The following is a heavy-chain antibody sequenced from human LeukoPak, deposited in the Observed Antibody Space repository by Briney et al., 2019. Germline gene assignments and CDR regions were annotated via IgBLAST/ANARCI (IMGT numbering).Heavy chain of an antibody. CDR2: MNPNSGNT. D-gene: IGHD3-9*01. V-gene: IGHV1-8*01. J-gene: IGHJ4*02. CDR3: ARQYDILTGADY. CDR1: GYTFTSYD. Sequence: ASVKVSCKASGYTFTSYDINWVRQATGQGLEWMGWMNPNSGNTGYAQKFQGRVTMTRNTSISTAYMELSSLRSEDTAVYYCARQYDILTGADYWGQGTLVTVSS.